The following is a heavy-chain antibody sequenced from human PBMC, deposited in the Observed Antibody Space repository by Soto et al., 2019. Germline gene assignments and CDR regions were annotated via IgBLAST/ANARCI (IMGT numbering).Heavy chain of an antibody. J-gene: IGHJ3*01. CDR1: GAPFATYI. CDR2: IIPIPDIT. CDR3: ARDRITTRGDAFDL. D-gene: IGHD3-3*01. Sequence: QVQLVQSGAEVKKPGSSVKVSCKAPGAPFATYIISWGHQAPGQGLEWMGRIIPIPDITNYAQKFQGRVTITADKSTSTAYMELSSLRSEDTAVYYCARDRITTRGDAFDLWGQGTMVTVSS. V-gene: IGHV1-69*08.